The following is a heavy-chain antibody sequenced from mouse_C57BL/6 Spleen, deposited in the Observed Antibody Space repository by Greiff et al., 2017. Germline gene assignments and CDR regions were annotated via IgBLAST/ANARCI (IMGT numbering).Heavy chain of an antibody. D-gene: IGHD2-2*01. CDR3: ARGGLRREDYYAMDY. Sequence: EVQLVESGGGLVKPGGSLKLSCAASGFTFSDYGMHWVRQASEQGLEWVAYISSGSSTIYYADTVKGRFTISRDNAKNTLFLQMTSLRSEYTAMYYCARGGLRREDYYAMDYWGQGTSVTVSS. CDR2: ISSGSSTI. CDR1: GFTFSDYG. V-gene: IGHV5-17*01. J-gene: IGHJ4*01.